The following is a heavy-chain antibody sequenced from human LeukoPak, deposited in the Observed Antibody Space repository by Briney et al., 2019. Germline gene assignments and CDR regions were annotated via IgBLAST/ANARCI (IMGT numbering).Heavy chain of an antibody. D-gene: IGHD6-13*01. J-gene: IGHJ4*02. Sequence: PSETLSLTCTVSGGSISSGGYYWSWIRQHPGKGLEWIGYIYYSGSTYYNPSLKSRVTISLDTSKNQFSLKLSSVTAADTAVYYCARAAGTVYYFDYWDQGTLVTVSS. CDR2: IYYSGST. V-gene: IGHV4-31*03. CDR3: ARAAGTVYYFDY. CDR1: GGSISSGGYY.